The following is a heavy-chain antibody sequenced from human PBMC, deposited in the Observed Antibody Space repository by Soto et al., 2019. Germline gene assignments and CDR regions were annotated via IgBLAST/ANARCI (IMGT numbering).Heavy chain of an antibody. Sequence: PSETLGLTCAFYGGSFSGYSWTWIRQPPGKGLDLIGEINDSGSTNYTPSLERRVTISRGTSKNRFSLKLSSVTAADTAVYYCARGSHKLHSYDSSGFYHYVDYWGQGSPVTVSS. V-gene: IGHV4-34*01. J-gene: IGHJ4*02. CDR2: INDSGST. CDR1: GGSFSGYS. D-gene: IGHD3-22*01. CDR3: ARGSHKLHSYDSSGFYHYVDY.